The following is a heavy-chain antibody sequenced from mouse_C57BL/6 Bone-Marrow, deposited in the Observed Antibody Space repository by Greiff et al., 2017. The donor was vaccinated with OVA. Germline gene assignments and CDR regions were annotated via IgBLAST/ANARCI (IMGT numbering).Heavy chain of an antibody. CDR3: AAAQALYYAMDY. Sequence: QVQLQQPGAELVKPGASVKLSCKASGYTFTSYWMHWVKQRPGQGLEWIGMIHPNSGSTNYNEKFKSKATLTVDKSSSTAYMQLSSLTSEDSAVYYCAAAQALYYAMDYWGQGTSVTVSS. CDR2: IHPNSGST. CDR1: GYTFTSYW. D-gene: IGHD3-2*02. V-gene: IGHV1-64*01. J-gene: IGHJ4*01.